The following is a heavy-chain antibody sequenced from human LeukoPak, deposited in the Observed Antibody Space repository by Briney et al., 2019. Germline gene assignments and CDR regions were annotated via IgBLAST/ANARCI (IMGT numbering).Heavy chain of an antibody. CDR1: GGTFSSYA. J-gene: IGHJ3*02. CDR2: IIPIFGTA. Sequence: SVKVSCKASGGTFSSYAISWVRQAPGQGLEWMGRIIPIFGTANYAQKFQGRVTITTDESTSTAYMELSSLRSEDTAVYYCAGRITMVRGEGPNDAFDIWGQGTMVTVSS. V-gene: IGHV1-69*05. CDR3: AGRITMVRGEGPNDAFDI. D-gene: IGHD3-10*01.